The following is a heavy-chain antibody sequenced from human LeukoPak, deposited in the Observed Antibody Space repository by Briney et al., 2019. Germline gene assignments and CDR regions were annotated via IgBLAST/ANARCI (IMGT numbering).Heavy chain of an antibody. J-gene: IGHJ6*03. Sequence: GGSLRLSCAASGFTVSSNYMSWVRQAPGKGLEWVAVIYSGGSTYYADSVKGRLTISRDNSKNTVFLQMNSLRAEDTAVYHCARAVDISYYLLYYMDVWGKGTTVTVSS. V-gene: IGHV3-66*02. CDR2: IYSGGST. CDR3: ARAVDISYYLLYYMDV. CDR1: GFTVSSNY. D-gene: IGHD3-10*01.